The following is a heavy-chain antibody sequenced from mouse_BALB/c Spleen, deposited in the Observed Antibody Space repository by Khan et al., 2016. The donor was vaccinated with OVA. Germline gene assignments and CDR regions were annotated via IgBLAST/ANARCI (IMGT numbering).Heavy chain of an antibody. V-gene: IGHV3-2*02. CDR1: GYSITSGYA. CDR2: ISYSGGT. J-gene: IGHJ2*01. CDR3: ARGNYYGYYFDY. Sequence: EVQLQESGPGLVKPSQSLSLTCTVTGYSITSGYAWNWIRQFPGNKLEWMGYISYSGGTSYNPSLKSRISITRDTSKNQFFLQLNSVTTEDTATDCCARGNYYGYYFDYWGQGTPLTVSS. D-gene: IGHD1-1*01.